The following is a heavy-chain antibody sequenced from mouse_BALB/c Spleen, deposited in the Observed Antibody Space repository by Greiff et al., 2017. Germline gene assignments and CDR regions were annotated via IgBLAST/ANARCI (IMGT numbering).Heavy chain of an antibody. CDR3: AREDSYGSSYWFAY. D-gene: IGHD1-1*01. J-gene: IGHJ3*01. V-gene: IGHV2-9*02. Sequence: VQRVESGPGLVAPSQSLSITCTVSGFSLTSYGVHWVRQPPGKGLEWLGVIWAGGSTNYNSALMSRLSISKDNSKSQVFLKMNSLQTDDTAMYYCAREDSYGSSYWFAYWGQGTLVTVSA. CDR1: GFSLTSYG. CDR2: IWAGGST.